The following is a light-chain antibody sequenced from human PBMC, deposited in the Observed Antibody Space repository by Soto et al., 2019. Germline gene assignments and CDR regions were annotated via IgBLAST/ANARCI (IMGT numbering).Light chain of an antibody. J-gene: IGKJ4*01. Sequence: EVVLTQSPATLSLSPGERATLSCRASQSISNFLAWYQQRPCQTPRLLIYDSSIRAAGFPAMFSGSGSGTDLSLSINSLEPVDFGVYFCQQGSGRRLTLGGGTKADI. V-gene: IGKV3-11*01. CDR1: QSISNF. CDR2: DSS. CDR3: QQGSGRRLT.